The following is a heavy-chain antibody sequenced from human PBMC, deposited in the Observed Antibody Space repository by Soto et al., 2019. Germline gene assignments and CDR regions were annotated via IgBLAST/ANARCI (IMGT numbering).Heavy chain of an antibody. CDR1: GYTFAGYY. CDR2: INPNSGGT. D-gene: IGHD3-3*01. Sequence: SVKVSCKASGYTFAGYYMHWGRQAPVQGLEWMGWINPNSGGTNYSQKFQGRVTMTRDTSISTAYMELSRLRSDDTAVYYCARDRRELRFLEWFQIGMDVWGQGTTVTVSS. CDR3: ARDRRELRFLEWFQIGMDV. J-gene: IGHJ6*02. V-gene: IGHV1-2*02.